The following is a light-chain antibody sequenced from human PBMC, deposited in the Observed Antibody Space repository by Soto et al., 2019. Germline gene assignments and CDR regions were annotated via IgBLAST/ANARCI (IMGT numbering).Light chain of an antibody. CDR1: QSVSSD. CDR3: QQYGTSPQT. CDR2: GAS. V-gene: IGKV3-15*01. J-gene: IGKJ1*01. Sequence: EIVMTQSPATLSVSPGERATLCCRASQSVSSDLAWYQQQPGQAPRLLIYGASTRATGIPARFSGSGSETDFTLTISDVEPEDFAVYYCQQYGTSPQTFGQGTKVDIK.